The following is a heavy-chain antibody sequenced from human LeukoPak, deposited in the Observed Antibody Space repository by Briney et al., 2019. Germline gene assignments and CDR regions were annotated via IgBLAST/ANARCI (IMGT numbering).Heavy chain of an antibody. V-gene: IGHV4-34*01. CDR1: GGSFSGYY. J-gene: IGHJ4*02. CDR2: INHSGST. CDR3: ARGLSDVY. Sequence: SETPSLTCAVYGGSFSGYYWTWIRQPPGKGLEWIGEINHSGSTNYNPSLKSRVTISIDTSKNQFSLILSSVTAADTAVYYCARGLSDVYWGQGTLVTVSS.